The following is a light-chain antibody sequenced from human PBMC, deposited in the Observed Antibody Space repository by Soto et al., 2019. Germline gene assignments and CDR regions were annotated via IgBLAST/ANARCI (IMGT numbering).Light chain of an antibody. CDR1: QSVGGY. V-gene: IGKV3-11*01. CDR2: DAS. Sequence: EIVLTQSPATLSLSPGDTATLSCRASQSVGGYLAWYQQKPGQAPRLLIYDASNRATGIPARFSGSGSGTDLSLPSSSLEPKDLAVYYCQQRSTWPLTFGGGTKVEIK. J-gene: IGKJ4*01. CDR3: QQRSTWPLT.